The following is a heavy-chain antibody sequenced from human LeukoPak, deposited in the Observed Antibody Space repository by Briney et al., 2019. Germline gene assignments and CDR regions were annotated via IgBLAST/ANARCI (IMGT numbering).Heavy chain of an antibody. CDR2: ISGSGGST. CDR1: GFTFSSYA. CDR3: ARESLLWFGDLRYGMDV. J-gene: IGHJ6*02. D-gene: IGHD3-10*01. Sequence: GGSLRLSCAASGFTFSSYAMSWVRQAPGKGLEWVSAISGSGGSTYYADSVKGRFTISRDNSKNTLYLQMNSLRAEDTAVYYCARESLLWFGDLRYGMDVWGQGTTVTVSS. V-gene: IGHV3-23*01.